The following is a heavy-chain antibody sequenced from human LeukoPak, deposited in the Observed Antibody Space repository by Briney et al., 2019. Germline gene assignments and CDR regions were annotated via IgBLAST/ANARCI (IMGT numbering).Heavy chain of an antibody. D-gene: IGHD2/OR15-2a*01. CDR2: IYYSGST. CDR1: GGSISSGGYY. J-gene: IGHJ6*02. V-gene: IGHV4-31*11. Sequence: SETLSLTCAVSGGSISSGGYYWSWIRQHPGKGLEWIGYIYYSGSTYYNPSLKSRVTISVDTSKNQFSLKLSSVTAADTAVYYCARGPGVNIVEGYYYYGMDVWGQGTTVTVSS. CDR3: ARGPGVNIVEGYYYYGMDV.